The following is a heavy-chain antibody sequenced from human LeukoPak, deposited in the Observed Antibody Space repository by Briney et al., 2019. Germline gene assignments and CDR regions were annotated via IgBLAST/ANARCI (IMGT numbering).Heavy chain of an antibody. J-gene: IGHJ3*02. CDR2: INPSGGST. Sequence: ASVKVSCKASGYTFTSYYMHWVRQAPGQGLEWMGIINPSGGSTSYAQEFQGRVTMTRDTSTSTVYMELSSLRSEDTAVYYCARSYYYDSSGYYVGAFDIWGQGTMVTVSS. CDR3: ARSYYYDSSGYYVGAFDI. D-gene: IGHD3-22*01. CDR1: GYTFTSYY. V-gene: IGHV1-46*01.